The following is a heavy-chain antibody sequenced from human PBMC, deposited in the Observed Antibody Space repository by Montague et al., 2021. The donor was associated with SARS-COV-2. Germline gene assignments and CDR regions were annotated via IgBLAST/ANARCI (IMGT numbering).Heavy chain of an antibody. CDR1: GGSISSGRYY. Sequence: TLSLTCTVSGGSISSGRYYWSWIRQHPGKGLEWIGYIYYSGSTYYNPSLKSRVTISVDTSKNQFSLKLSSVTAADTAVYYCARGGYYDSSGYSLFYYYYGMDVWGQETTVTVSS. CDR2: IYYSGST. J-gene: IGHJ6*02. D-gene: IGHD3-22*01. V-gene: IGHV4-31*03. CDR3: ARGGYYDSSGYSLFYYYYGMDV.